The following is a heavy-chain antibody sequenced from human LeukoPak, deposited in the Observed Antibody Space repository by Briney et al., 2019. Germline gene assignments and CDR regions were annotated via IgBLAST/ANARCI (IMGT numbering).Heavy chain of an antibody. CDR3: ARFGEGNWFDP. V-gene: IGHV4-59*08. D-gene: IGHD3-10*01. CDR2: IYYSGST. CDR1: GGSISSYY. Sequence: SETLSLTCTVSGGSISSYYWSWIRQPPGKGLEWIGYIYYSGSTNYNPSLKSRVTISVDTSKNQLSLKLSSVTAADTAVYYCARFGEGNWFDPWGQGTLVTVSS. J-gene: IGHJ5*02.